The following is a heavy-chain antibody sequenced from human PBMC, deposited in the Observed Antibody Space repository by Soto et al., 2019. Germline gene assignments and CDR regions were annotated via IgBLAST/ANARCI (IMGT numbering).Heavy chain of an antibody. CDR3: ARRGRGIAAAGTGWFDP. Sequence: SETLSLTCTVSGGYISSYDWSWIRQPPGKGLEWIGYIYYSGSTNYNPSLKSRVTISVDTSKNQFSLKLSSVTAADTAVYYCARRGRGIAAAGTGWFDPWGQGTLVTVSS. V-gene: IGHV4-59*08. CDR1: GGYISSYD. CDR2: IYYSGST. D-gene: IGHD6-13*01. J-gene: IGHJ5*02.